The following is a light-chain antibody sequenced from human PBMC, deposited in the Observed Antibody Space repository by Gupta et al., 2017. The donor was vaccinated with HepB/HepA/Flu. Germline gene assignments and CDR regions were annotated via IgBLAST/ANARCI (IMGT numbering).Light chain of an antibody. CDR3: QQRNGYPH. CDR2: AGS. J-gene: IGKJ5*01. V-gene: IGKV1-9*01. Sequence: DFHLTQSPSFLSASLGDRVTITCRASQAISRYLEWYQQKPGTAPRLRIYAGSVLQSGVPSRLSGSGSGTEFTLTISSLQPEDFATYYCQQRNGYPHFGQGTRLEVK. CDR1: QAISRY.